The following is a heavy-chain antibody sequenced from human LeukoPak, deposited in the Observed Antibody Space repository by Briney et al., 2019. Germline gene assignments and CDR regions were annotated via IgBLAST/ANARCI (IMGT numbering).Heavy chain of an antibody. V-gene: IGHV3-11*04. CDR3: ARLGIAVAGTYQPYYFDY. D-gene: IGHD6-19*01. J-gene: IGHJ4*02. CDR1: AFTFSDYY. CDR2: ISSSGSTI. Sequence: GESLKISCAASAFTFSDYYMSWIRQAPGKGLEWVSHISSSGSTIYYADSVKGRFTISRDNAKNSLYLQMNSLRAEDTAVYYCARLGIAVAGTYQPYYFDYWGQGTLVTVSS.